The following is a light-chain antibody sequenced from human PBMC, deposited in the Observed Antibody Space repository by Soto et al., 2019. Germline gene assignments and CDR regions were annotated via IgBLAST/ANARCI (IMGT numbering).Light chain of an antibody. CDR2: ATS. CDR1: QGISNW. V-gene: IGKV1-12*01. J-gene: IGKJ2*01. CDR3: QQANSFPYT. Sequence: DIQMTQSPSSVSASVGDRVTITCRASQGISNWLAWYQQKAGKAPKLLIYATSTLQSGVPSRFCGSGSGTEFTLTLSSLQPEDVATYYCQQANSFPYTFGQGTKLEIK.